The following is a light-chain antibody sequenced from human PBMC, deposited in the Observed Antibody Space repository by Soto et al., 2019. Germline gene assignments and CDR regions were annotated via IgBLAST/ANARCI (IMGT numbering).Light chain of an antibody. CDR3: SSHNTIGTLQV. CDR2: SNN. Sequence: QSVLTQPPSASGTPGQRVTMSCSGSSSNIGSNTVNWYQQLPGTAPKLLIYSNNQRPSGVPDRFSGSKSGTSASLAISGLQSEDEADYYCSSHNTIGTLQVFGPGTKVTVL. V-gene: IGLV1-44*01. CDR1: SSNIGSNT. J-gene: IGLJ1*01.